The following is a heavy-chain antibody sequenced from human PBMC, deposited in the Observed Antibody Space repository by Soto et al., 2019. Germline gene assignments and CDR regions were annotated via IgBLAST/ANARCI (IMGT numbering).Heavy chain of an antibody. CDR2: IYPGDSET. CDR1: GYSFTTYW. CDR3: ARSGSGIYERSKYYFYGMDV. J-gene: IGHJ6*02. V-gene: IGHV5-51*01. D-gene: IGHD3-10*01. Sequence: PEESLKISCKGSGYSFTTYWIGWVRQMPGKGLEWMGFIYPGDSETKYSPSFQGQVTISAGKSFTTAYLHWSSLRASDTAIYYCARSGSGIYERSKYYFYGMDVWGQGTTVTVSS.